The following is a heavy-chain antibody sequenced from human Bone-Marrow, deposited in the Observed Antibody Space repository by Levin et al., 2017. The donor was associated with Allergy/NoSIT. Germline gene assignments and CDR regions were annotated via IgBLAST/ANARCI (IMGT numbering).Heavy chain of an antibody. D-gene: IGHD1-14*01. CDR2: VNPKRPGT. J-gene: IGHJ5*02. CDR1: GYSVTDEY. V-gene: IGHV1-2*02. CDR3: ARDRNIGSLPDERGFDP. Sequence: ASVKVSCQAFGYSVTDEYIHWVRQAPGHGLEWIGWVNPKRPGTAYAEKFQGRVMMTKDALGKTMYLELRRLTVDDTAVYYCARDRNIGSLPDERGFDPWGQGTQVTVS.